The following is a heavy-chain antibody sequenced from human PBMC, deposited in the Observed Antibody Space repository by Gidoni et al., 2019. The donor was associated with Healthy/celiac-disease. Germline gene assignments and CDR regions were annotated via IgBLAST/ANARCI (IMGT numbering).Heavy chain of an antibody. CDR1: GFTFGSYE. CDR3: ARETYDSSGYYFGYFDY. D-gene: IGHD3-22*01. CDR2: ISSSGSTI. V-gene: IGHV3-48*03. J-gene: IGHJ4*02. Sequence: EVQLVESGGGLVQPGGSLRLSCAASGFTFGSYEMNWVRQAPGKGLEWVSYISSSGSTIYYADSVKGRFTISRDNAKNSLYLQMNSLRAEDTAVYYCARETYDSSGYYFGYFDYWGQGTLVTVSS.